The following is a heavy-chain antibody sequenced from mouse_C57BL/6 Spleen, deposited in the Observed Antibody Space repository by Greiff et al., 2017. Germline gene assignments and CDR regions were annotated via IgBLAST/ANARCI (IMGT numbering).Heavy chain of an antibody. Sequence: EVQLQESGPELVKPGASVKISCKASGYSFTGYYMNWVKQSPEKSLEWIGEINPSTGGTTYNQKFKAKATLTVDTSSSTAYMQLKSLTSEDSAVDYCASRLLHWYFDVWGTGTTVTVSS. J-gene: IGHJ1*03. CDR2: INPSTGGT. CDR1: GYSFTGYY. CDR3: ASRLLHWYFDV. V-gene: IGHV1-42*01.